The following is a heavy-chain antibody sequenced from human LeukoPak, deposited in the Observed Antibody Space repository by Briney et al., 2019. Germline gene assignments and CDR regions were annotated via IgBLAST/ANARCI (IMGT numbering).Heavy chain of an antibody. CDR3: ATSDIVVVVAAQGFDY. D-gene: IGHD2-15*01. CDR1: GFTFSSYA. Sequence: GGSLRLSCAASGFTFSSYAMGWVRQAPGKGLEWVSAISGSGGSTYYADSVKGRFTISRDNSKNTLYLQMNSLRAEDTAVYYCATSDIVVVVAAQGFDYWGQGTLVTVSS. V-gene: IGHV3-23*01. J-gene: IGHJ4*02. CDR2: ISGSGGST.